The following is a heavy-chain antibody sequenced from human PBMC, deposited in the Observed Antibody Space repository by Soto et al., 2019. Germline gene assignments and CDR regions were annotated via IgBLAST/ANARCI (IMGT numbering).Heavy chain of an antibody. CDR3: ARAQTIFGIITVFDY. J-gene: IGHJ4*02. CDR1: GGSISSGGYY. Sequence: PSETLSLTCTVSGGSISSGGYYWSWIRQHPGKGLEWIGYIYYSGSTYYNPSLKSRVTISIDTSKNQFSLKLSSVTAADTAVYYCARAQTIFGIITVFDYWGQGTLVTVSS. V-gene: IGHV4-31*03. CDR2: IYYSGST. D-gene: IGHD3-3*01.